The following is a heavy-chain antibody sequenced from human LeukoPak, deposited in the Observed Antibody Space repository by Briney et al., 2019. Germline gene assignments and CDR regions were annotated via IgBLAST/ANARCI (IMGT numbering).Heavy chain of an antibody. D-gene: IGHD6-13*01. CDR1: GGTFSSYA. V-gene: IGHV1-46*01. CDR2: IDPSGGTT. Sequence: GASVKVSCKASGGTFSSYAISWVRQAPGQGLEWMGIIDPSGGTTTYAQKFQDRVTMTRDTSTSTVYMELSSLRSEDTAVYYCARSGPYRSPIDYWGQGTLVTVSS. J-gene: IGHJ4*02. CDR3: ARSGPYRSPIDY.